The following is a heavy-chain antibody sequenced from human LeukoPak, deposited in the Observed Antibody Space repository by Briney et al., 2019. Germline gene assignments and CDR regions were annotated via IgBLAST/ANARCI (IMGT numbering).Heavy chain of an antibody. CDR1: GGTFSSYA. Sequence: EASVKVSCKASGGTFSSYAISWVRQAPGQGLEWMGGIIPIFGTANYAQKFQGRVTITADKSTSTAYMELSSLRSEDTAVYYCARGAQKELGFYYYYYMDVWGKGTTVTISS. CDR3: ARGAQKELGFYYYYYMDV. CDR2: IIPIFGTA. V-gene: IGHV1-69*06. D-gene: IGHD1-7*01. J-gene: IGHJ6*03.